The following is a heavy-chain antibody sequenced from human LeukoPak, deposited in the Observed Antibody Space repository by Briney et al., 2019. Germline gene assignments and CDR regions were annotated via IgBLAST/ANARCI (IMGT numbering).Heavy chain of an antibody. V-gene: IGHV3-7*01. Sequence: GGSLRLSCAASGFTFSSYWMSWVRQAPGKGLEWVANIKQDGSEKYYVDSVKGRFTISRDNAKNSLYLQMNSLRAEDTAVYYCARAGGLRYFDWLPFDYWGQGTLVTVSS. CDR3: ARAGGLRYFDWLPFDY. CDR2: IKQDGSEK. D-gene: IGHD3-9*01. J-gene: IGHJ4*02. CDR1: GFTFSSYW.